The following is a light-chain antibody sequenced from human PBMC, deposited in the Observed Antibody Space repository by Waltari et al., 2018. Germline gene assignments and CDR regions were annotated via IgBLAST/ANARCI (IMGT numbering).Light chain of an antibody. V-gene: IGLV2-11*01. CDR3: CSYAGSYTFVV. CDR2: DVS. J-gene: IGLJ2*01. Sequence: QSALTQPRPVSGSPGPSVTISCTGTSSDVGGYNYVPWYQQHPGKAPKLMIYDVSKRPSGVPDRFSGSKSGNTASLTISGLQAEDEADYYCCSYAGSYTFVVFGGGTKLTVL. CDR1: SSDVGGYNY.